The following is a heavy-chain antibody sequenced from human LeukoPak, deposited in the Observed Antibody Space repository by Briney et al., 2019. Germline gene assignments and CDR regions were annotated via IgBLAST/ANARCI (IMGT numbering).Heavy chain of an antibody. D-gene: IGHD1-1*01. Sequence: PGRSLRLSCAASGFTFSSYLMHWVRQAPGKGLVWVAFTSYDENNKYYADSVKGRFTISRENAKNSLYLQMNSLRAGDTAVYYCARLYNQGRRLDYWGQGTLVTVSS. CDR1: GFTFSSYL. CDR3: ARLYNQGRRLDY. CDR2: TSYDENNK. V-gene: IGHV3-30*14. J-gene: IGHJ4*02.